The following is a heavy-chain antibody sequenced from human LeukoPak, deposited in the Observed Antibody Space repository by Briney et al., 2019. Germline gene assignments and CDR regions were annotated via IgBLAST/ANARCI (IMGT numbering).Heavy chain of an antibody. V-gene: IGHV1-46*01. CDR1: GYTFTSYY. CDR3: ARVPNTAMVPMTYYYYGMDV. Sequence: ASVKVSCKASGYTFTSYYMHWVRQAPGQGLEWMGIINPSGGSISYAQKFQGRVTMTRDTSTSTVYMELSSLRSEDTAVYYCARVPNTAMVPMTYYYYGMDVWGPGTTVTVSS. J-gene: IGHJ6*02. D-gene: IGHD5-18*01. CDR2: INPSGGSI.